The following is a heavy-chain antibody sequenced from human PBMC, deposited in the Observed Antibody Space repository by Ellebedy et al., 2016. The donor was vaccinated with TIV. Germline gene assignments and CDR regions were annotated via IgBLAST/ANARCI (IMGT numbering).Heavy chain of an antibody. CDR2: ISGGGANT. J-gene: IGHJ4*02. CDR3: AKASRYSSGWYFLS. V-gene: IGHV3-23*01. Sequence: GESLKISCAASGFAFKNYAMSWVRQAPGKGLEWVSAISGGGANTYYADSMTGRFTIPRDNSKNTLYLQMSGLRAEDTAQYYCAKASRYSSGWYFLSWGRGTLVTVSS. D-gene: IGHD6-19*01. CDR1: GFAFKNYA.